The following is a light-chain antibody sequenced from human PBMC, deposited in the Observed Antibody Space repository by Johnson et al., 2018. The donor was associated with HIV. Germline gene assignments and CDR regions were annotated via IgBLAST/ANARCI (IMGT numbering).Light chain of an antibody. V-gene: IGLV1-51*01. J-gene: IGLJ1*01. CDR3: GAWDTSLSAGGV. Sequence: QSVLTQPPSVSAAPGQKVTISCSGSSSNIGNNYVSWYQQLPGTAPKLLIYDNNQRPSGIPDRFSGSKSGTSATLGITGLQTGDAADYYCGAWDTSLSAGGVFGTGTKVTVL. CDR1: SSNIGNNY. CDR2: DNN.